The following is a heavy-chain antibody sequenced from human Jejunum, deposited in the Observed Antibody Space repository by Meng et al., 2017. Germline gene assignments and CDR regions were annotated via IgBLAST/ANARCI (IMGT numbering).Heavy chain of an antibody. Sequence: HLQHSGPRPVNPSHHLAPTWSLSGDSVSINSAAWNWIRQSPSRGLEWLGRTDYRSKYYNDYALSVKSRITINPDTSKNQFSLQLNSVTPEDTAIYYCARDWGDVRGGFDFWGQGTLVTVSS. V-gene: IGHV6-1*02. D-gene: IGHD3-10*02. CDR2: TDYRSKYYN. CDR1: GDSVSINSAA. CDR3: ARDWGDVRGGFDF. J-gene: IGHJ4*02.